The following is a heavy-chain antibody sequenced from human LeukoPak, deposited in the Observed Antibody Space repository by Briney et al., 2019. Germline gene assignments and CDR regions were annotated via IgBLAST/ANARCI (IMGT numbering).Heavy chain of an antibody. CDR3: ATDLNELDTALSYGMDV. J-gene: IGHJ6*02. CDR2: INPSGGDT. V-gene: IGHV1-46*01. CDR1: GNSFTKRH. Sequence: ASVEVSCKAPGNSFTKRHLRWVRQAPGQGLGWMGMINPSGGDTGYAQKFQGRVTMTEDTSTDTAYMELSSLRSEDTAVYYCATDLNELDTALSYGMDVWGQGTTVTVSS. D-gene: IGHD5-18*01.